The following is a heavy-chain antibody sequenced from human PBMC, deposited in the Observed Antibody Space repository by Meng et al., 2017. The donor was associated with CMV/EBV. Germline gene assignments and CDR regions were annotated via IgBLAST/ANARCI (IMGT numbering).Heavy chain of an antibody. CDR2: IRSKANSYAT. CDR3: TSGGVVVPVARDDEYYYYYGMDV. D-gene: IGHD2-2*01. CDR1: GFTFSGSA. V-gene: IGHV3-73*01. Sequence: GESLKISCAASGFTFSGSAMHWVRQASGKGLEWVGRIRSKANSYATAYAASVKGRFTISRDDSKNTAYLQMNSLKTEDTAVYYCTSGGVVVPVARDDEYYYYYGMDVWGQGTTVTVSS. J-gene: IGHJ6*02.